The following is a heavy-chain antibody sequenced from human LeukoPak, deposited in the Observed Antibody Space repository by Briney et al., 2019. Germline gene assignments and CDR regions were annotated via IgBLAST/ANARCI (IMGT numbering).Heavy chain of an antibody. CDR1: GGSISSYY. J-gene: IGHJ4*02. CDR3: ARQGQQLGSFDY. Sequence: ETLSLTCTVSGGSISSYYWSWIRQPPGKGLEWIGYIYYSGSTNYNPSLKSRVTISVDTSKNQFSLKLSSVTAADTAVYYCARQGQQLGSFDYWGQGTLVTVSS. D-gene: IGHD6-13*01. CDR2: IYYSGST. V-gene: IGHV4-59*08.